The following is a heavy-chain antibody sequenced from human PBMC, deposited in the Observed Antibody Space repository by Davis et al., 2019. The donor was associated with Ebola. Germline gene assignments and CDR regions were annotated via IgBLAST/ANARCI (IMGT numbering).Heavy chain of an antibody. CDR1: GFTFSSYR. D-gene: IGHD2-21*02. CDR3: ARDSDDYCFDY. CDR2: INRDGSST. V-gene: IGHV3-74*03. Sequence: HTGGSLRLSCAASGFTFSSYRMHWVRQVPGTGLVWVSRINRDGSSTKYADSVKGRFTISRDNSKNTLYLQMNSLRPEDTAVYYCARDSDDYCFDYWGQGTLVTVSS. J-gene: IGHJ4*02.